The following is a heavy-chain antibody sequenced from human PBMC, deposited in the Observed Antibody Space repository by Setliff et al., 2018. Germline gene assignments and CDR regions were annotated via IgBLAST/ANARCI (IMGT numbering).Heavy chain of an antibody. V-gene: IGHV3-30*04. J-gene: IGHJ6*02. CDR2: ISSDGGHK. CDR1: GFTFNSYT. CDR3: ARDGPWIGEEWLLHYYYYYGMDV. D-gene: IGHD3-3*01. Sequence: TGGSLTLSCAASGFTFNSYTMHWVRQAPGKGLEWVALISSDGGHKYYTDAVKGRFTISRDNAKNSLYLQMNSLRAEDTAVYYCARDGPWIGEEWLLHYYYYYGMDVWGQGTTVTVSS.